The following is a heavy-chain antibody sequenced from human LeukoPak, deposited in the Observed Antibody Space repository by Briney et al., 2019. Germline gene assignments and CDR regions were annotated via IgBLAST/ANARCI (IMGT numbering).Heavy chain of an antibody. D-gene: IGHD2/OR15-2a*01. CDR2: IFYSGST. CDR3: ARLSLASDY. V-gene: IGHV4-39*07. Sequence: SETLSLTCIVSGASISGSNYYWGWIRQPPGMGLEWIGSIFYSGSTYYNPSLKSRVTISVDTSKNQFSLKLSSVTAADTAVYYCARLSLASDYWGQGTLVTVSS. J-gene: IGHJ4*02. CDR1: GASISGSNYY.